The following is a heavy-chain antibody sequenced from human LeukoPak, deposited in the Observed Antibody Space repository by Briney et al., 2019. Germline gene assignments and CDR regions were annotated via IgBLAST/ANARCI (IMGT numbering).Heavy chain of an antibody. V-gene: IGHV3-74*01. Sequence: AGGSLRLSCVASGFTFTTYSIHWVRQAPGKGLVWVSRINGDGSNSNYADSVKGRFTISRDNARNTLYLQMNGLRAEDTALYYCARTSPTSHFDFWGQGTLVTVSS. CDR1: GFTFTTYS. D-gene: IGHD3-16*01. CDR3: ARTSPTSHFDF. J-gene: IGHJ4*02. CDR2: INGDGSNS.